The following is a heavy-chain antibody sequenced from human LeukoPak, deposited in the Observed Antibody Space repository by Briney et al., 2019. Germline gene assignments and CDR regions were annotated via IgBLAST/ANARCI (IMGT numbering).Heavy chain of an antibody. Sequence: GGSLRLSCAASGFTVSSNYMSWVRQAPGKGLEWVSVIYSGGSTYYADSVKGRFTISRDNSKNTLYLQMNSLRAEDTAVYYCARGCPYYYGTDVWGQGTTVTVSS. J-gene: IGHJ6*02. CDR3: ARGCPYYYGTDV. CDR2: IYSGGST. CDR1: GFTVSSNY. V-gene: IGHV3-53*01.